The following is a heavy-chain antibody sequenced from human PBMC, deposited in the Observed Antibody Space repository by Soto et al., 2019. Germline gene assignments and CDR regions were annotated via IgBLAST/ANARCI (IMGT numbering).Heavy chain of an antibody. J-gene: IGHJ6*03. CDR3: AKDPGEQLVRYYYYYMDV. CDR2: ISYDGSNK. CDR1: GFTFSSYG. V-gene: IGHV3-30*18. D-gene: IGHD6-6*01. Sequence: GGSLRLSCAASGFTFSSYGMHWVRQAPGKGLEWVAVISYDGSNKYYADSVKGRFTISRDNSKNTLYLQMNSLRAEDTAVYYCAKDPGEQLVRYYYYYMDVWGKGTTVTVSS.